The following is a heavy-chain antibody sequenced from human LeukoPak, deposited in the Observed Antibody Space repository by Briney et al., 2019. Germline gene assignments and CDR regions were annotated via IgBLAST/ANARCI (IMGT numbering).Heavy chain of an antibody. CDR3: TTVWRY. D-gene: IGHD3-16*01. Sequence: KTGGSLRLSCAASGFTFSNAWMSWVRQGPGKGLEWVGHIKSKTAGGTTDYAAPVKGRFTISRDDSKNTLYLQMNSLETEDTAVYYCTTVWRYWGQGTLVTVSS. V-gene: IGHV3-15*01. CDR2: IKSKTAGGTT. J-gene: IGHJ4*02. CDR1: GFTFSNAW.